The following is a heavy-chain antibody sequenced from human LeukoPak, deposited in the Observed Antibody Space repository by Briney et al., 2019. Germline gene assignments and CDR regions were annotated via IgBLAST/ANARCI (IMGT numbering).Heavy chain of an antibody. CDR1: GFTFSSYA. CDR3: AKVALYYDFWSGPIHY. V-gene: IGHV3-23*01. Sequence: HGGSLRLSCAASGFTFSSYAMSWVRQAPGKGLEWVSAISGSGGSTYYADSVKGRFTISRDNSKNTLYLQMNSLRAEDTAVYYCAKVALYYDFWSGPIHYWGQGTLVTVSS. D-gene: IGHD3-3*01. J-gene: IGHJ4*02. CDR2: ISGSGGST.